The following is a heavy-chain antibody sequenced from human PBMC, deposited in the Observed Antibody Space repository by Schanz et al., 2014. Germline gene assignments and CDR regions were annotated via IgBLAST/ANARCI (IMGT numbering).Heavy chain of an antibody. Sequence: QVQLVQSGSELKKPGASVKVSCKASGYTFTSYAMNWVRQAPGQGLEWVGWINTNTGNPTYAQGFTGRFVFSLDTSGSPAYLQISSLKAEDTAAYYCTTETIAMAGTFSIWGQGTLVTVSS. CDR3: TTETIAMAGTFSI. J-gene: IGHJ4*02. CDR1: GYTFTSYA. D-gene: IGHD6-19*01. V-gene: IGHV7-4-1*02. CDR2: INTNTGNP.